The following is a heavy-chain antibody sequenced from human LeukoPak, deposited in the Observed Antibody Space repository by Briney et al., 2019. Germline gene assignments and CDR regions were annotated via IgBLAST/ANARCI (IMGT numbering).Heavy chain of an antibody. CDR2: SYFIGSP. CDR1: GSISSYY. J-gene: IGHJ4*02. V-gene: IGHV4-59*08. CDR3: AGVRSTVGWRSFDY. D-gene: IGHD4-23*01. Sequence: SETLSLTCTVGGSISSYYWSWIRQAPGKGLEWIGHSYFIGSPNYNPSLESRVTISVDTPKNQFSLKLSSVTAADTAVYYCAGVRSTVGWRSFDYWGQGILVTLSS.